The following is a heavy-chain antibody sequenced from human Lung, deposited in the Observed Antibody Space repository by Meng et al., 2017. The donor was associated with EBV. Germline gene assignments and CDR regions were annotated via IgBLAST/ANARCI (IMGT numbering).Heavy chain of an antibody. CDR1: GYTFINYA. CDR3: ARGGPYPDSSGFHRYFDL. Sequence: QRYQSRSDWKKPGDSWKISSKASGYTFINYASNLLRRAPGQRLEWMGWINTHTGNPTYGQGFTGRFVLSSDTPVSTANLQISSLKAEDTAVYYCARGGPYPDSSGFHRYFDLWGRGTLVTVSS. D-gene: IGHD3-22*01. V-gene: IGHV7-4-1*02. CDR2: INTHTGNP. J-gene: IGHJ2*01.